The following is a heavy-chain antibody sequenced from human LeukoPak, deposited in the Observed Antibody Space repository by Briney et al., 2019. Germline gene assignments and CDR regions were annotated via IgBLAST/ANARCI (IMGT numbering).Heavy chain of an antibody. CDR2: ISSSGSAM. D-gene: IGHD2-2*01. Sequence: GGSLRLSCAASGFTFSDYYMGWVRQAPGKGLEWASYISSSGSAMYSADSVKGRFTISRDNARNSLYLQMNGLRAEDTAVYYCARAINDAFDIWGQGTMVTISS. CDR1: GFTFSDYY. CDR3: ARAINDAFDI. V-gene: IGHV3-11*04. J-gene: IGHJ3*02.